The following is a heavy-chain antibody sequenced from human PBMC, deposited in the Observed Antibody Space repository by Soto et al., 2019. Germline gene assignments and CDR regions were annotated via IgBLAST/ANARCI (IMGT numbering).Heavy chain of an antibody. Sequence: PSETLSLTCTVSGGSISSYYWSWIRQPPGKGLEWIGYIYYSGSTNYNPSYKSRVTISVHTSKNQFSLKLSSVTAADTVVYYCARHPLSGSWLDNWFDPWGQGTLVTVSS. CDR3: ARHPLSGSWLDNWFDP. CDR1: GGSISSYY. D-gene: IGHD6-13*01. CDR2: IYYSGST. V-gene: IGHV4-59*08. J-gene: IGHJ5*02.